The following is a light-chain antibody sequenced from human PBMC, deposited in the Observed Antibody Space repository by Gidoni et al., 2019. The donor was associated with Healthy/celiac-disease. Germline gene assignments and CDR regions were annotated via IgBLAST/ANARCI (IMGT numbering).Light chain of an antibody. CDR1: QSVNSY. Sequence: IALTQPPATLSLSPGERAPLPCRASQSVNSYLAWYQQKPGQAPQLLIYDASNRATGLPARFSGSGSGTDFTLTISSLEAEDFAVYYCQQASNLLFTFGQGTKLEIK. J-gene: IGKJ2*01. CDR3: QQASNLLFT. V-gene: IGKV3-11*01. CDR2: DAS.